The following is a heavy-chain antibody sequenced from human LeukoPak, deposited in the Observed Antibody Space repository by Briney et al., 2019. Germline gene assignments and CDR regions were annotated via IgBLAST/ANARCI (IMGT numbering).Heavy chain of an antibody. CDR3: ARRPGYSSAWYDF. CDR1: GDSLSSSY. CDR2: IYYTGTT. J-gene: IGHJ5*01. Sequence: PSETLSLTCTVSGDSLSSSYWSWIRQPPGKGLEWIAYIYYTGTTNSNPSLRSRLAFSVDTSKNQLTLNLTSVTAADTAVYYCARRPGYSSAWYDFWGQGILFTV. D-gene: IGHD6-19*01. V-gene: IGHV4-59*08.